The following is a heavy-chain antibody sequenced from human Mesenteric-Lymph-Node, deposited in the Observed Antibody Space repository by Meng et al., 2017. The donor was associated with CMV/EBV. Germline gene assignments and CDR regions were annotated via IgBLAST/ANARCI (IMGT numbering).Heavy chain of an antibody. Sequence: GGSLRLSCAASGLTFSSAWMSWVRQAPGKGLEWVGRIKSKTDGETADYAAPVKGRFTISRDNAKNSLYLQMNSLRAEDTAVYYCARDYGDYVPYFDYWGQGTLVTVSS. CDR1: GLTFSSAW. CDR2: IKSKTDGETA. D-gene: IGHD4-17*01. V-gene: IGHV3-15*01. CDR3: ARDYGDYVPYFDY. J-gene: IGHJ4*02.